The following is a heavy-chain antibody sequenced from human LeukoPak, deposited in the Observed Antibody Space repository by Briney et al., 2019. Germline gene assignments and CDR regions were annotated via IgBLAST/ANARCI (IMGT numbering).Heavy chain of an antibody. D-gene: IGHD5-18*01. CDR1: GFTFSSYG. V-gene: IGHV3-30*02. J-gene: IGHJ4*02. CDR3: AKDLTAMVRYYFDY. Sequence: GGSLRLSCAASGFTFSSYGMHWVRQAPGKGLEWVALIRYDGSNKYYADSVKGRFTISRDNSKNTLYLQMNSLRAEDTAVYYCAKDLTAMVRYYFDYWGQGTLVTVSS. CDR2: IRYDGSNK.